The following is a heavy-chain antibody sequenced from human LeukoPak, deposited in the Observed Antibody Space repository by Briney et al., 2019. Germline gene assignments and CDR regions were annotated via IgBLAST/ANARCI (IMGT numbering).Heavy chain of an antibody. J-gene: IGHJ4*02. CDR3: ARGSGAITLVRGVSLGY. CDR2: MNPNSGNT. D-gene: IGHD3-10*01. CDR1: GYTFTSYD. Sequence: ASVKVSCKASGYTFTSYDIHWVRLATGQGLEWMGWMNPNSGNTAYAQKFQDRVTITRNTSIRTAYMALSSLRSEDTAVYYCARGSGAITLVRGVSLGYWGQGTLVTVSS. V-gene: IGHV1-8*01.